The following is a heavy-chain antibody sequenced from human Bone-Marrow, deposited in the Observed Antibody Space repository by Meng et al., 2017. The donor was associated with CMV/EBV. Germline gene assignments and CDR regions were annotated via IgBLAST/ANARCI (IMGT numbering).Heavy chain of an antibody. D-gene: IGHD3-3*01. Sequence: SETLSLTCTVSGGSISSYYWSWIRQPPGQGLEYIGHIYYTGSTNYNPSLKSRVSISINTSKNQFSLKLSSVTAADTAVYYCARYVFWSGNNWIDPWGQGTLVTVSS. CDR2: IYYTGST. J-gene: IGHJ5*02. CDR1: GGSISSYY. V-gene: IGHV4-59*01. CDR3: ARYVFWSGNNWIDP.